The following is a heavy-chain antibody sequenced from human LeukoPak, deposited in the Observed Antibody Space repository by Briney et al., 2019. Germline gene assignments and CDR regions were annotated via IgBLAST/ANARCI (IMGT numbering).Heavy chain of an antibody. V-gene: IGHV4-4*07. CDR1: GXSISSFY. D-gene: IGHD6-13*01. CDR2: IYTSGT. CDR3: ARLRQLVPDY. J-gene: IGHJ4*02. Sequence: PPETLSLTCTVSGXSISSFYGSWIRQPAGKGLEWIGRIYTSGTNYNPSLKSRVTMSVDTSKNQFSLKLTSVTAADTAVYYCARLRQLVPDYWGQGTLVTVSS.